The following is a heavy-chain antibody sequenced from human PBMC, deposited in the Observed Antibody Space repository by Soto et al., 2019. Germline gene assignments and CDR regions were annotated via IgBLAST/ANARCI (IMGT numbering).Heavy chain of an antibody. CDR1: GFTFSGYS. V-gene: IGHV3-48*02. Sequence: PGGSLRLSCVVSGFTFSGYSMNWVRQTPGKGLEWLSYISSAGTTISYADSVRGRFTISRDNAKNSLYLQMNILRDEDTAVYYCARDFDCADGVCYTGYHYYGLDVWGQGT. D-gene: IGHD2-8*01. CDR3: ARDFDCADGVCYTGYHYYGLDV. CDR2: ISSAGTTI. J-gene: IGHJ6*02.